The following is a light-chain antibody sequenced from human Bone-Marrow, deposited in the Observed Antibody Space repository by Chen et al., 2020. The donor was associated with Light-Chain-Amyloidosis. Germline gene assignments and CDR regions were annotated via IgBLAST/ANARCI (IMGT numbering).Light chain of an antibody. CDR1: SSDVGGDNH. V-gene: IGLV2-14*01. CDR3: SSYTITNTLV. CDR2: EVT. J-gene: IGLJ1*01. Sequence: QSALIQPASVSGSPGQSFTISCTGTSSDVGGDNHVSWYQQHPDKAPKLMIYEVTNRPSWVPDHFSGSKSDNTASLTISGLQTEDEADYFCSSYTITNTLVFGSGTRVTVL.